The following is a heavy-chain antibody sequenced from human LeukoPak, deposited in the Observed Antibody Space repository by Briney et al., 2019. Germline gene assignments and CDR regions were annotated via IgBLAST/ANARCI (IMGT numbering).Heavy chain of an antibody. D-gene: IGHD3-3*01. V-gene: IGHV1-18*01. CDR2: ISAYNGNT. CDR3: ARDLERFLYRSYYFDY. Sequence: GASVKVSCKASGYTFTSYGISWVRQAPGQGLEWMGWISAYNGNTNYAQKLQGRVTMTTDTSTSTAYMELRSLRSDDTAVYYCARDLERFLYRSYYFDYWGQGTLVTVSS. CDR1: GYTFTSYG. J-gene: IGHJ4*02.